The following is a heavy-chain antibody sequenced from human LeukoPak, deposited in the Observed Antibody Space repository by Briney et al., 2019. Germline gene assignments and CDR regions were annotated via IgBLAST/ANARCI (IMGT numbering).Heavy chain of an antibody. D-gene: IGHD3-22*01. CDR1: GYTFTSYG. Sequence: ASVKVSCKASGYTFTSYGISWVRQATGQGLEWMGWISAYNGNTNYAQKLQGRVTMTTDTSTSTAYMELRSLRSDDTAVYYCARGVITMIVVTYFDYWGQGTLVTVSS. CDR3: ARGVITMIVVTYFDY. V-gene: IGHV1-18*01. J-gene: IGHJ4*02. CDR2: ISAYNGNT.